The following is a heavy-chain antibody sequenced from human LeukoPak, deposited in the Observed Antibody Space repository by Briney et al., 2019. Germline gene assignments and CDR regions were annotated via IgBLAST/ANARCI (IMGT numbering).Heavy chain of an antibody. J-gene: IGHJ4*02. CDR2: ISSSGSTI. CDR3: ARVGMAVAGTYQPYYFDY. Sequence: GRSLRLSCAASGFTFSDYYMSWIRQAPGKGLEWVSYISSSGSTIYYADSVKGRFTISRDNAKNSLYLQMDSLRAEDTAVYYCARVGMAVAGTYQPYYFDYWGQGTLVTVSS. CDR1: GFTFSDYY. V-gene: IGHV3-11*04. D-gene: IGHD6-19*01.